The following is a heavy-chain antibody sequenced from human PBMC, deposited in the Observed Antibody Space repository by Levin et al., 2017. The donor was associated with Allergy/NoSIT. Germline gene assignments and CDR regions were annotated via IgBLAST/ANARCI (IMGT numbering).Heavy chain of an antibody. D-gene: IGHD2-2*01. V-gene: IGHV3-30*18. J-gene: IGHJ4*02. CDR3: AKNFMGGYCSSTSCRDHRTGYSSGQGLGDY. CDR2: ISYDGSNK. CDR1: GFTFSSYG. Sequence: GGSLRLSCAASGFTFSSYGMHWVRQAPGKGLEWVAVISYDGSNKYYADSVKGRFTISRDNSKNTLYLQMNSLRAEDTAVYYCAKNFMGGYCSSTSCRDHRTGYSSGQGLGDYWGQGTLVTVSS.